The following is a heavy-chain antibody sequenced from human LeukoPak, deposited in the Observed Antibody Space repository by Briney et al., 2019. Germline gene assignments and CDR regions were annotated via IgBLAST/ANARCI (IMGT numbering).Heavy chain of an antibody. V-gene: IGHV1-18*01. CDR3: GRRDGGSGWPWLGIDY. Sequence: GSVKVSCKASGYFYTGYGISWVRQAPGQGLEWMGWISAHNANTNYAQKFQGRVTMTTDSSTSAVHMELRSLRFDDTAVYYCGRRDGGSGWPWLGIDYWGQGSLVTVSS. J-gene: IGHJ4*02. D-gene: IGHD6-19*01. CDR2: ISAHNANT. CDR1: GYFYTGYG.